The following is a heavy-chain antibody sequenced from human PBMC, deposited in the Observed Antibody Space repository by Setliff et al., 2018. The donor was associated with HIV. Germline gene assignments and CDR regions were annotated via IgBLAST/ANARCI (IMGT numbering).Heavy chain of an antibody. J-gene: IGHJ4*02. CDR1: GLLFTNAW. D-gene: IGHD1-26*01. CDR3: TTRGTWDYRDYFDY. CDR2: IKTKTDGGTT. V-gene: IGHV3-15*01. Sequence: GGSLRLSCAASGLLFTNAWMSWVRRAPGKGLEWVGRIKTKTDGGTTDYAAPVKGRFTISRDDSKKMLYLQMNSLKTEDTAVYYCTTRGTWDYRDYFDYWGQGTLVTVSS.